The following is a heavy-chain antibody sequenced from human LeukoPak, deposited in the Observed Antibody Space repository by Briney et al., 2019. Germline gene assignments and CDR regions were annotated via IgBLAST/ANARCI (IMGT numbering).Heavy chain of an antibody. CDR3: ATHSSSSNIFDN. CDR1: GGSLSTFY. CDR2: IYYNGIT. V-gene: IGHV4-59*01. D-gene: IGHD6-6*01. Sequence: PSETLSLTCSVSGGSLSTFYWTWIRQSPGKGLEWIGYIYYNGITNYNLSLKSRVTISLDTSRNLFSLKLSSVTAADTAVYYCATHSSSSNIFDNWDQGTLVTVSS. J-gene: IGHJ4*02.